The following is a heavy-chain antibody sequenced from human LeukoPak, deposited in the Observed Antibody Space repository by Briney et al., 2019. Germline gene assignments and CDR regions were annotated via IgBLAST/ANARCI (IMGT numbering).Heavy chain of an antibody. CDR3: ARLTRSGTAFDI. Sequence: SVKVSCKASGGTFSSYAISWVRQAPGQGLEWMGRIIPILGIANYAQKFQGRVTITADKSTSTAYMELSSLRSEDTAVYYCARLTRSGTAFDIWGQGTMVTVSS. V-gene: IGHV1-69*04. CDR2: IIPILGIA. CDR1: GGTFSSYA. J-gene: IGHJ3*02. D-gene: IGHD3-3*01.